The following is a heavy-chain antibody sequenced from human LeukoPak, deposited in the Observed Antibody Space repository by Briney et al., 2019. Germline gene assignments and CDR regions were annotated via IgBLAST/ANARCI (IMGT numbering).Heavy chain of an antibody. CDR2: LSGSGGGT. J-gene: IGHJ4*02. CDR1: GITLSNCG. CDR3: AKRGVVIRVFLVGFHKEAYYFDS. V-gene: IGHV3-23*01. D-gene: IGHD3-10*01. Sequence: GGSLRLSCAVSGITLSNCGMSWVRQAPGKGLEWVAGLSGSGGGTNYADSVQGRFTISRDNPKNTLYLQMNSLRAEDTAVYFCAKRGVVIRVFLVGFHKEAYYFDSWGQGALVTVSS.